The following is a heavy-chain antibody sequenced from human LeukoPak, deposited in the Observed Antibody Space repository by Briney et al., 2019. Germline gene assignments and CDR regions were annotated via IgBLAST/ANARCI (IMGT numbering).Heavy chain of an antibody. CDR2: INHSGST. CDR1: RGSFSGYY. J-gene: IGHJ4*02. CDR3: AGEVRNLGS. V-gene: IGHV4-34*01. D-gene: IGHD3-10*01. Sequence: PSETLSLTCAVYRGSFSGYYWSWIRQPPGKGLEWIGQINHSGSTNYNPSLGSRVTISADTSNNQFFLKLNSVTAADTAVYYCAGEVRNLGSWGQGTPVTVSS.